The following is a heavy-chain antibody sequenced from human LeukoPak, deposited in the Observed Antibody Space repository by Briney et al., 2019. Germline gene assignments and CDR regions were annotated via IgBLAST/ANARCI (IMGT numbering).Heavy chain of an antibody. J-gene: IGHJ5*02. CDR2: INAGNGNT. CDR3: ARARYYYGSGSYFWFDP. D-gene: IGHD3-10*01. Sequence: ASVKVSCKASGYTFTSYAMHWVRQAPGQRLEWMGWINAGNGNTKYSQEFQGRVTITRDTSASTAYMELSSLRSEDMAVYYCARARYYYGSGSYFWFDPWGQGTLVTVSS. CDR1: GYTFTSYA. V-gene: IGHV1-3*03.